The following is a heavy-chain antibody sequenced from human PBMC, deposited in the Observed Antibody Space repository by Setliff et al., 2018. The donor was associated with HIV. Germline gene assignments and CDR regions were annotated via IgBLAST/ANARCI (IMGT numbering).Heavy chain of an antibody. D-gene: IGHD6-19*01. CDR2: INRDGSFT. V-gene: IGHV3-74*01. CDR3: ARVLPYNSALDK. Sequence: GSLRLSCAASGFTFSGYWMHWVRQAPGKGLVWVSRINRDGSFTNYADSVKGRFTLSRDTSKNTMFLQMNSLRHEDTALYYCARVLPYNSALDKWGQGTLVTVSS. J-gene: IGHJ4*02. CDR1: GFTFSGYW.